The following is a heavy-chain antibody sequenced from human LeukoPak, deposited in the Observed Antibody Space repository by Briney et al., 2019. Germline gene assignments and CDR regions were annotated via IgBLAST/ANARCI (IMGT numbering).Heavy chain of an antibody. J-gene: IGHJ6*03. CDR1: GGSMRSDSYF. CDR2: SYSSGNT. V-gene: IGHV4-61*02. CDR3: ATARADYGDYNSFYYMDV. D-gene: IGHD4-17*01. Sequence: PSETLSLTCTVSGGSMRSDSYFWSWIRQPAGKGLEWIGRSYSSGNTYYNPSLESRVTISLDTPRNQFSLKVSSVTAADTAVYYCATARADYGDYNSFYYMDVWGKGTTVTVSS.